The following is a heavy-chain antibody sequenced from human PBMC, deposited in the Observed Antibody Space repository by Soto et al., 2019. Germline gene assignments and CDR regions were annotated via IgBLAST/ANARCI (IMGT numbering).Heavy chain of an antibody. CDR2: TSFDGNIK. J-gene: IGHJ4*02. CDR3: ARDYSSTWSYPDY. CDR1: GFTFNSFA. V-gene: IGHV3-30-3*01. D-gene: IGHD2-2*01. Sequence: PGGSLRLSCEVSGFTFNSFAMHWVRQAPGKGLEWVALTSFDGNIKYYAASVQGRFSISRDNSKNTLYLQMNSLRPEDTSVYYCARDYSSTWSYPDYWGQGTLVTVSS.